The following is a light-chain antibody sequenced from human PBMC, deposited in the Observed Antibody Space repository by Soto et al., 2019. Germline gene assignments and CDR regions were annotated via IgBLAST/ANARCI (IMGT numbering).Light chain of an antibody. J-gene: IGLJ3*02. CDR2: ADS. V-gene: IGLV1-47*02. Sequence: QSVLTQPPSASGTPGQRVTISCSGSKSNIGSNEVYWYQQLPGTAPKFLIYADSRRPSGVPDRFSASKSGTSASLTISGLRSEDEADYYCCSYAGTYTWVFGGGTKLTVL. CDR3: CSYAGTYTWV. CDR1: KSNIGSNE.